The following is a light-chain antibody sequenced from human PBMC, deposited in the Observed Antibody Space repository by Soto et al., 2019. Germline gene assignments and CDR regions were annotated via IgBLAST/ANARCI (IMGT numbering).Light chain of an antibody. V-gene: IGLV1-51*01. J-gene: IGLJ2*01. CDR2: DNN. Sequence: QSVLTQPPSVAASPGQKVTMSCSGSGSDIWNNYVSWYRQLPGTAPKLLIYDNNERPSGIPDRFSGSKYGTSATLGITGLQTGDEADYYCAACDFRLSDGVFGGGTKLNVL. CDR3: AACDFRLSDGV. CDR1: GSDIWNNY.